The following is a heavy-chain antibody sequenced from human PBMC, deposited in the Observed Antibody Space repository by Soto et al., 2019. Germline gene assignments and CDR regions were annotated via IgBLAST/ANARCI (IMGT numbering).Heavy chain of an antibody. CDR1: GYSFTSYW. D-gene: IGHD3-22*01. CDR3: ARLYDSSGPGVYYYGMDV. Sequence: GESLKISCKGSGYSFTSYWIGWVRQTPGKGLEWMGIIYPGDSDTRYSPSFQGQVTISADKSISTAYLQWSSLKASNTAMYYCARLYDSSGPGVYYYGMDVWGQGTTVTVSS. CDR2: IYPGDSDT. V-gene: IGHV5-51*01. J-gene: IGHJ6*02.